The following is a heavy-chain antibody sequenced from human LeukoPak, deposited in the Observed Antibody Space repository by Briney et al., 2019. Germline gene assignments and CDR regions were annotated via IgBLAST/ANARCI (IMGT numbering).Heavy chain of an antibody. Sequence: PGGSLRLSCAASGFTFSDYRMHWVRQAPGKGLVWVSRISSDGSRVTYADSVKGRFTISRDNAKNTLYLQMNSLRAEDTAVYYRAKDIGSYYDYWGQGILVTVSS. D-gene: IGHD3-10*01. CDR1: GFTFSDYR. CDR2: ISSDGSRV. CDR3: AKDIGSYYDY. V-gene: IGHV3-74*01. J-gene: IGHJ4*02.